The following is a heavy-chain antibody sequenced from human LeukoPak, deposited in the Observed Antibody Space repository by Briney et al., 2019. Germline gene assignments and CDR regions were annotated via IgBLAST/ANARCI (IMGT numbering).Heavy chain of an antibody. CDR2: IHPEGNEK. V-gene: IGHV3-7*04. Sequence: GGSLRLSCAVSGFSFTNFWMSWVRQAPGRGLEWVANIHPEGNEKYHVESVKGRFAISRDNTKNLLFLQMNGLRVEDTAVYYCARGDAFSGDHWGQGTLVTVSS. CDR1: GFSFTNFW. CDR3: ARGDAFSGDH. J-gene: IGHJ4*02.